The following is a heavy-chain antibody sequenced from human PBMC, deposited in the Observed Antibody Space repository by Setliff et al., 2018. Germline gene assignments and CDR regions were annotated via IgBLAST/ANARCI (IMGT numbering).Heavy chain of an antibody. Sequence: GGSLRLSCAASGFTFSDYYMSWIRQAPGKGLEWVSYISSSGSTIYYADSVKGRFTISRDNAKNSMYLQMNSLRAEDTAVYYCAKSPITMVRGGSDYWGQGTLVTVSS. J-gene: IGHJ4*02. D-gene: IGHD3-10*01. CDR2: ISSSGSTI. CDR3: AKSPITMVRGGSDY. CDR1: GFTFSDYY. V-gene: IGHV3-11*01.